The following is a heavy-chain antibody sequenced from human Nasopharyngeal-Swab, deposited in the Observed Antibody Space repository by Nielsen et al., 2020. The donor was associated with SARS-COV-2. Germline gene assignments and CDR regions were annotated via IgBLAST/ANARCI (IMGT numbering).Heavy chain of an antibody. J-gene: IGHJ6*02. D-gene: IGHD6-19*01. CDR1: GFTFSSYG. Sequence: GGSLRLSCAASGFTFSSYGMHWVRQAPGKGLEWVAVIWYDGSNKYYADSVKGRFTISRDNSKNTLYLQMNSLRAEDTAVYYCARDQGGDRYSSGWYYYYYGMDVWGQGTTVTVSS. CDR2: IWYDGSNK. CDR3: ARDQGGDRYSSGWYYYYYGMDV. V-gene: IGHV3-33*01.